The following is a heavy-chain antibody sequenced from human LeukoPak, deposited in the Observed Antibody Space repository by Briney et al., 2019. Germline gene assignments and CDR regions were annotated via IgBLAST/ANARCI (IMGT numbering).Heavy chain of an antibody. CDR2: ISYDGSNK. CDR3: AKGRCSSTSCYLGNWFDP. CDR1: GFTFSSYG. V-gene: IGHV3-30*18. D-gene: IGHD2-2*01. Sequence: GRSLRLYCAASGFTFSSYGMHWVRQAPGKGLEWVAVISYDGSNKYYADSVKGRFTISRDNSKNTLYLQMNSLRAEDTAVYYCAKGRCSSTSCYLGNWFDPWGQGTLVTVSS. J-gene: IGHJ5*02.